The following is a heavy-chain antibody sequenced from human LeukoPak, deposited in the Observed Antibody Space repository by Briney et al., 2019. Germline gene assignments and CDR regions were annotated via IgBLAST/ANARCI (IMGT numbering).Heavy chain of an antibody. Sequence: PSQTLSLTCEVSGDSLSSGGYSWSWIRQPPGKGLEWIGYIRYSGSTYYNPSLKSRLTMSVEASKTQFSLRLSSVTAADTAVYYCATTGQQLVDGDWFDPWGQGTLVTVSS. CDR3: ATTGQQLVDGDWFDP. CDR1: GDSLSSGGYS. J-gene: IGHJ5*02. CDR2: IRYSGST. D-gene: IGHD6-13*01. V-gene: IGHV4-30-4*07.